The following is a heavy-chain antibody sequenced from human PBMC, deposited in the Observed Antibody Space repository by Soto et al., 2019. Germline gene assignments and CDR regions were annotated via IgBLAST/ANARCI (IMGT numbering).Heavy chain of an antibody. Sequence: EVQLVESGGGLVQPGGSVRLSCAASGFTFSSYWMHWVRQAPGKGLMWVSRIHNDGSTTRYADSVKGRFTISRDNAKNTLYLQMSSLRVEYTAVYYCARANWNSYWGQGTLVTVSS. D-gene: IGHD1-7*01. V-gene: IGHV3-74*01. CDR3: ARANWNSY. J-gene: IGHJ4*01. CDR1: GFTFSSYW. CDR2: IHNDGSTT.